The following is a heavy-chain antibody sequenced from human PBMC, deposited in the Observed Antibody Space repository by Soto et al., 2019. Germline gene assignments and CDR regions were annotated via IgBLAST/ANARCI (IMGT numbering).Heavy chain of an antibody. CDR3: VRDWELWY. D-gene: IGHD3-10*01. CDR1: GFPFTTYY. Sequence: QVLLVQSGAEVKKPGASVKVSCKASGFPFTTYYMHWVRQAPGQGIEWMGVINPSGDATTYAQNFQSRVALTKDTSASTVYMELSSVRSEDTAVYYCVRDWELWYWGQGTLVTVSS. J-gene: IGHJ4*02. V-gene: IGHV1-46*01. CDR2: INPSGDAT.